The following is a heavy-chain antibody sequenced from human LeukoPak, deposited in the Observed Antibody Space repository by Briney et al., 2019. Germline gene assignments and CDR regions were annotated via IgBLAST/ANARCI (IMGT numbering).Heavy chain of an antibody. CDR2: INWNGGRT. Sequence: GGSLRLSCAASGFIFDDYGMSWVRQAPGKGLEWVSGINWNGGRTGYADSVKGRFTISRDNAKNSLSLQINSLRAEDTAVYYCARLRYMDVWGKGTTVTVSS. CDR3: ARLRYMDV. J-gene: IGHJ6*03. V-gene: IGHV3-20*04. CDR1: GFIFDDYG.